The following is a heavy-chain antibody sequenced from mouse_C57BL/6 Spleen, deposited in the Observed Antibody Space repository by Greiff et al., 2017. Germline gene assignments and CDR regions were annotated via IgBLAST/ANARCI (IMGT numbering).Heavy chain of an antibody. V-gene: IGHV1-50*01. J-gene: IGHJ2*01. CDR2: IDPSDSYT. CDR1: GYTFTSYW. Sequence: QVQLQQPGAELVKPGASVKLSCKASGYTFTSYWMQWVKQRPGQGLEWIGEIDPSDSYTNYNQKFKGKATLTVDTSSSTAYMQLSSLTSEDSAVYYCARRDCYYVTDYWGLGTTLTVSS. CDR3: ARRDCYYVTDY. D-gene: IGHD2-3*01.